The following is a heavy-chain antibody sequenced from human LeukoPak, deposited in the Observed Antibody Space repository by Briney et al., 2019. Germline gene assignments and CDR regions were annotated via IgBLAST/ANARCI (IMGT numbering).Heavy chain of an antibody. CDR3: ARRKPPPVGGWNYWYFDL. V-gene: IGHV3-7*01. CDR1: GFTFSSYW. J-gene: IGHJ2*01. D-gene: IGHD6-19*01. Sequence: RGSLRLSCAASGFTFSSYWMSWVRQAPGQGLEWVANIKEDGSAKYYVGSVKGRFTISRDNAKSSLYLQMNSLRAEDTAVYYCARRKPPPVGGWNYWYFDLWGRGTLVTVSS. CDR2: IKEDGSAK.